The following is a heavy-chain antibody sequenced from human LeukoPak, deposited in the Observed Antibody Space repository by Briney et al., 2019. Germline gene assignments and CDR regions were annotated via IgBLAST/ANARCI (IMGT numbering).Heavy chain of an antibody. CDR3: AKDYCGSTSCFFFDY. CDR1: GFTFSSYG. V-gene: IGHV3-30*18. CDR2: ISYDGSNK. J-gene: IGHJ4*02. Sequence: GGSLRLSCAASGFTFSSYGMHWVRQAPGKGLEWVAVISYDGSNKYYADSVKGRFTISRDNSKNTLYLQMNSLRAEDTAVYYCAKDYCGSTSCFFFDYWGQGTQVTVSS. D-gene: IGHD2-2*01.